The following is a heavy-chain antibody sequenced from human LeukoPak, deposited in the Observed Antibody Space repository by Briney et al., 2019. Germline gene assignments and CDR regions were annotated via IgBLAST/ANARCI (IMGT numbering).Heavy chain of an antibody. D-gene: IGHD3-9*01. J-gene: IGHJ5*02. V-gene: IGHV3-48*01. CDR3: AKVPRQHDNWFDP. Sequence: GGSLRLSCVASGFPVSNNCMNWVRQAPGKGLEWISYISSSSTIIHYADSVKGRFTISRDDAKNSLYLQMNSLRAEDTAIYYCAKVPRQHDNWFDPWGQGTLVTVSS. CDR2: ISSSSTII. CDR1: GFPVSNNC.